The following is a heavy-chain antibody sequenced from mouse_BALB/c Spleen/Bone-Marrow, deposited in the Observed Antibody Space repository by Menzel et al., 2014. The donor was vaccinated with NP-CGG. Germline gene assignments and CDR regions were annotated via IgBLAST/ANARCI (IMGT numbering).Heavy chain of an antibody. CDR2: IDPSDSET. Sequence: QVQLQQSGAELVKPGAPMKLSCKASGYTFTSYWMNWVKQRPGRGLEWIGRIDPSDSETHYNQKFKDKATLTVDKSSSTAYIQLSSLTSEDSAVYYCARALEDGYYYAMDYWGQGTSVTVSS. CDR3: ARALEDGYYYAMDY. J-gene: IGHJ4*01. CDR1: GYTFTSYW. V-gene: IGHV1-69*02. D-gene: IGHD2-3*01.